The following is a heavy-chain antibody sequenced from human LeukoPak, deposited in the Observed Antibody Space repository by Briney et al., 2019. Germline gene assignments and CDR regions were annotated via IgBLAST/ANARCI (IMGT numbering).Heavy chain of an antibody. CDR2: INPNSGGT. V-gene: IGHV1-2*02. J-gene: IGHJ5*02. D-gene: IGHD2-15*01. CDR3: ARGYCSGGSCYRNWFDP. Sequence: ASVKVSCKASGYTFTVYYMHWVRQAPGQGLEWMGWINPNSGGTNYAQKFQGRVTMTRDTSISTAYMELSRLRSDDTAVYYCARGYCSGGSCYRNWFDPWGQGTLVTVSS. CDR1: GYTFTVYY.